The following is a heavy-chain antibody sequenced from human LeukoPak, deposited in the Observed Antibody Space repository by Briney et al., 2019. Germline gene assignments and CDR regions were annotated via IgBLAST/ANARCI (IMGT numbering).Heavy chain of an antibody. Sequence: GGSLRLSCAASGFTFSNYDMHWVRQAAGKGLEWVSGIGTAGDTYYPGSVKGRFTISRENAKNSLYLHMNSLSAGDTAVYYYASSPAYSSSWYAIDNWGQGTLVTVSS. J-gene: IGHJ4*02. CDR2: IGTAGDT. CDR1: GFTFSNYD. V-gene: IGHV3-13*01. D-gene: IGHD6-13*01. CDR3: ASSPAYSSSWYAIDN.